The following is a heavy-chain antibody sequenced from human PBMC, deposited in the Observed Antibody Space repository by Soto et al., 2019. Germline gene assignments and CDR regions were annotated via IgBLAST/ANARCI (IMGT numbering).Heavy chain of an antibody. CDR2: ISAYNGNT. J-gene: IGHJ4*02. CDR1: GYTFTSYG. CDR3: ARDRGGEDYYDSSGFDY. Sequence: QVQLVQSGAEVKKPGASVKVSCKASGYTFTSYGITWVRQAPGQGLEWMGWISAYNGNTNYAQKLQGRVTMTTDTSTSTAYMELRSLRSDDTAVYYCARDRGGEDYYDSSGFDYWGQGTLVTVSS. D-gene: IGHD3-22*01. V-gene: IGHV1-18*01.